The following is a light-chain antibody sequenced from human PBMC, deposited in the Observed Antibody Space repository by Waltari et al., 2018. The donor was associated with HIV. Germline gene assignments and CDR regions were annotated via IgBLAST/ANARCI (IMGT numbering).Light chain of an antibody. Sequence: SVLTQPPSVSAAPGEKVTTSCPGSRSNIGNNYVSWYQQLPGTAPKLLINDNNKRPSGIPDRFSGSRSGTSATLGITGLQTGDEADYYCGTWDSSLSTYVFGTGTKVTVL. CDR3: GTWDSSLSTYV. J-gene: IGLJ1*01. CDR2: DNN. V-gene: IGLV1-51*01. CDR1: RSNIGNNY.